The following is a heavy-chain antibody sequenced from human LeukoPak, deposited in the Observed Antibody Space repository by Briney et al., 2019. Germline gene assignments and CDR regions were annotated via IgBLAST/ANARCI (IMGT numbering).Heavy chain of an antibody. CDR2: IYYSGST. J-gene: IGHJ5*02. V-gene: IGHV4-31*03. CDR1: GGSISSGGYY. CDR3: ARDSTLGRPGWFDP. Sequence: SETLSLTCTVSGGSISSGGYYWSWIRQHPGKGLEWIGYIYYSGSTYYNPSLKSRVTISVGTSKNQFSLKLSSVTAADTAVYYCARDSTLGRPGWFDPWGQGTLVTVSS. D-gene: IGHD2-2*01.